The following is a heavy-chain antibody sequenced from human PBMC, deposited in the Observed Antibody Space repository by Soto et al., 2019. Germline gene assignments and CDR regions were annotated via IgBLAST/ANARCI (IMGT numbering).Heavy chain of an antibody. V-gene: IGHV4-4*02. Sequence: SETLSLTCAVSGGSISSSNWWSWVRQPPGKGLEWIGEIYHSGSTYYNPSLKSRVTISVDTSKNQFSLKLSSVTAADTAVYYCARDTVSCSGGSCYGYWGQGTLVTVSS. CDR2: IYHSGST. D-gene: IGHD2-15*01. J-gene: IGHJ4*02. CDR3: ARDTVSCSGGSCYGY. CDR1: GGSISSSNW.